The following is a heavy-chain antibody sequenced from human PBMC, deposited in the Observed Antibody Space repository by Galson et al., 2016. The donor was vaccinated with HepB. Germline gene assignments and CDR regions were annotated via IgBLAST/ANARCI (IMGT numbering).Heavy chain of an antibody. Sequence: SVKVSCKASGYTFTGYGISWVRQAPGQGLEWLGCISDYDGDTNYAQNLQGRVTMTTDTSTSTAYMDLRCLRSDDTAVYYCARVALDFLTGYYETPDYWGQGTLVTVSS. CDR1: GYTFTGYG. V-gene: IGHV1-18*01. CDR3: ARVALDFLTGYYETPDY. D-gene: IGHD3-9*01. J-gene: IGHJ4*02. CDR2: ISDYDGDT.